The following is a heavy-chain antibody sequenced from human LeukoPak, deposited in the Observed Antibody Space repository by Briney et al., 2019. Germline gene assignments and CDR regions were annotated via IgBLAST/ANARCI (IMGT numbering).Heavy chain of an antibody. Sequence: GGSLRLSCAASGFTFSSCAMFWVRQAPGKGLEWVSAISGGSDNIYYEESVKGRFTISRDNSKNTLYLQMNSLRAEDTAVYYCARLAPGNYDILTGDPKVVFDYWGQGALVTVSS. J-gene: IGHJ4*02. CDR1: GFTFSSCA. CDR3: ARLAPGNYDILTGDPKVVFDY. D-gene: IGHD3-9*01. CDR2: ISGGSDNI. V-gene: IGHV3-23*01.